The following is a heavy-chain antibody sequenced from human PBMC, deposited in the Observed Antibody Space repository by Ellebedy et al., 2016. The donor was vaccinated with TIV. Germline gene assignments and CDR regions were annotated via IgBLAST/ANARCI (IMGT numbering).Heavy chain of an antibody. J-gene: IGHJ3*02. V-gene: IGHV3-23*01. CDR1: GFTFSSYA. D-gene: IGHD1-26*01. Sequence: GESLKISXAASGFTFSSYAMSWVRQAPGKGLEWVSAISGSGGSTYYADSVKGRFTISRDNSKNTLYLQMNSLRAEDTAVYYCAKDGRKIVGATGGGAFDIWGQGTMVTVSS. CDR3: AKDGRKIVGATGGGAFDI. CDR2: ISGSGGST.